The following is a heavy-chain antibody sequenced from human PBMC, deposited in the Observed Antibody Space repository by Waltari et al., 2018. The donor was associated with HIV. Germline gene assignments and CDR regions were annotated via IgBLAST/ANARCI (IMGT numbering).Heavy chain of an antibody. CDR3: ARVLSNYYFDY. Sequence: EVQLVESGGGLVKPGGSLRLSCAASGFAFSGYNMNWVRQAPGKGLEWVSSITASSIYIYDAESVKGRFTISRDNAKNSVYLQMNSLRAEDTAIYYCARVLSNYYFDYWGQGALVTVSS. V-gene: IGHV3-21*06. CDR2: ITASSIYI. CDR1: GFAFSGYN. J-gene: IGHJ4*02. D-gene: IGHD3-9*01.